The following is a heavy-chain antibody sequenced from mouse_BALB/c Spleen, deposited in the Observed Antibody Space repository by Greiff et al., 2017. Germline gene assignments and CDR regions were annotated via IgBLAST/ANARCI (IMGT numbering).Heavy chain of an antibody. D-gene: IGHD2-4*01. CDR1: GYSITSGYY. CDR2: ISYDGSN. Sequence: EVKLLESGPGLVKPSQSLSLTCSVTGYSITSGYYWNWIRQFPGNKLEWMGYISYDGSNNYNPSLKNRISITRDTSKNQFFLKLNSVTTEDTATYYCARVYYDYERGDWYFDVWGAGTTVTVSP. V-gene: IGHV3-6*02. J-gene: IGHJ1*01. CDR3: ARVYYDYERGDWYFDV.